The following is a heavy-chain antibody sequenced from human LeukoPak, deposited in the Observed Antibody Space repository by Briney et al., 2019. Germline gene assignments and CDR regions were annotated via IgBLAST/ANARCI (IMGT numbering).Heavy chain of an antibody. CDR1: GGSFSGYY. J-gene: IGHJ4*02. CDR3: ARGQENYYDSSGYYHFDY. V-gene: IGHV4-34*01. D-gene: IGHD3-22*01. Sequence: SETLSLTCAVYGGSFSGYYWSWIRQPPGKGLEWLGEINHSGSTNYNPSLKSRVTISVDTSKNQFSLKLSSVTAADTAVYYCARGQENYYDSSGYYHFDYWGQGTLVTVSS. CDR2: INHSGST.